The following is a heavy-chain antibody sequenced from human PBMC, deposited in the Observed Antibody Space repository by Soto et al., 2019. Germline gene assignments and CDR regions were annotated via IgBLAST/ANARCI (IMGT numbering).Heavy chain of an antibody. Sequence: SETLSLTCAVYGGSFSGYYWSWIRQPPGKGLEWIGEINHSGSTNYNPSLKSRVTISVDTSKNQFSLKLSSVTAADTAVYYCGRGYGHYYDSSGYYPVWGQGTLVT. CDR1: GGSFSGYY. J-gene: IGHJ4*02. CDR2: INHSGST. D-gene: IGHD3-22*01. V-gene: IGHV4-34*01. CDR3: GRGYGHYYDSSGYYPV.